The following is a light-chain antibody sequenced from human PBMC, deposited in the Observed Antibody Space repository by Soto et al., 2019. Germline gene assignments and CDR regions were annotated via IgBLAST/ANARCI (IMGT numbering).Light chain of an antibody. CDR1: TSDVGDYNY. CDR2: EVS. J-gene: IGLJ1*01. CDR3: SSYSGSKNSYV. Sequence: QSALTQPPSASGSPGQSVTISCTGTTSDVGDYNYVSWYQQHPGKAPKLIIYEVSTRPSGGPDRFSGSKSGNTASLTVSGLQAEDEDDYYCSSYSGSKNSYVFGTGTKLTVL. V-gene: IGLV2-8*01.